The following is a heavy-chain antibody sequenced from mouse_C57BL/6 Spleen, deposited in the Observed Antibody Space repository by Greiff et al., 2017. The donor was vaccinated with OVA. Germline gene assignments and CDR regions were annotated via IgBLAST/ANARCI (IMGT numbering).Heavy chain of an antibody. Sequence: EVKLVESGEGLVKPGGSLKLSCAASGFTFSSYAMSWVRQTPEKRLEWVAYISSGGDYLYYADPVKGRFTISRDNARNTLYLQMSGLKSEDTAMYYCTRGLITTVVDPFAYWGQGTLVTVSA. D-gene: IGHD1-1*01. CDR3: TRGLITTVVDPFAY. CDR1: GFTFSSYA. CDR2: ISSGGDYL. J-gene: IGHJ3*01. V-gene: IGHV5-9-1*02.